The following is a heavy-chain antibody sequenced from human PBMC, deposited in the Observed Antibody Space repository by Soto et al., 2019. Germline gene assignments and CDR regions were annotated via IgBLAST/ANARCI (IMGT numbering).Heavy chain of an antibody. Sequence: GASVKVSCNASAGTFSSYGISWVRQAPGQGLEWMGGIIPIFGTANYAQKFQGRVTITADESTSTAYMELSSLRSEDTAVYYCGRWMDISHWFDPWGQGTLVTVSS. J-gene: IGHJ5*02. D-gene: IGHD2-2*03. CDR3: GRWMDISHWFDP. CDR1: AGTFSSYG. V-gene: IGHV1-69*13. CDR2: IIPIFGTA.